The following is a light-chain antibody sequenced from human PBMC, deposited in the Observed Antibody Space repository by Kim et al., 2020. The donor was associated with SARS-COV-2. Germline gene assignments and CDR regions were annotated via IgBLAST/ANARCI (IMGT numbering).Light chain of an antibody. J-gene: IGKJ2*01. CDR3: QHYNTYPYT. Sequence: SASVGDRVTITCRTSQDISRWLAWYQHKPGTAPKLLIYKASDLQSGVPSRFSGSGSGTHFSLTINSLQPDDFATYYCQHYNTYPYTFGQGTKLEI. CDR1: QDISRW. V-gene: IGKV1-5*03. CDR2: KAS.